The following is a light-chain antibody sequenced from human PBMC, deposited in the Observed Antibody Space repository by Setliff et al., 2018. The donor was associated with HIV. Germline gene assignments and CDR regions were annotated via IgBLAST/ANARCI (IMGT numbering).Light chain of an antibody. Sequence: QSVLTQPASGSGSPGQSITISCTGTRSDVGSYNLVSWYQQHPGKAPKLMIYEGSKRPSGVSNRFCGSKSGNTASLTISGLQAEDEADSYCCSYAGSSTYVFGTGTKATVL. CDR2: EGS. CDR1: RSDVGSYNL. CDR3: CSYAGSSTYV. V-gene: IGLV2-23*01. J-gene: IGLJ1*01.